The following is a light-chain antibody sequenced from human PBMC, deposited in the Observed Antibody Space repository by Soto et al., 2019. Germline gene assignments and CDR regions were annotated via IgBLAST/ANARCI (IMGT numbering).Light chain of an antibody. CDR1: SSDVGGYNH. CDR3: SSYAGNTNVV. Sequence: QSALTQPPSASGSPGQSVTISCTGTSSDVGGYNHVSWYQQHPGKAPRLMIYGVDKWPSGVPDRFSGSKSGNTASLTVAGLQAEDEADYYCSSYAGNTNVVFGGGTQLTVL. CDR2: GVD. J-gene: IGLJ2*01. V-gene: IGLV2-8*01.